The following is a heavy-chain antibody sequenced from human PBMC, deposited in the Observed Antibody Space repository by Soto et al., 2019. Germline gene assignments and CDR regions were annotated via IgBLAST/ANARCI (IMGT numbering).Heavy chain of an antibody. V-gene: IGHV5-51*01. D-gene: IGHD1-1*01. CDR1: GYLFSSQW. CDR2: IHPGDSDS. Sequence: GESLKISCKGSGYLFSSQWIAWVRLMPGKGLEWMGIIHPGDSDSRYSPSFHGQVTISVDGSINTAYLQSRSLEASDTAVYYCAGPGNNRDRPLAFWAQGTPVTAYS. J-gene: IGHJ4*02. CDR3: AGPGNNRDRPLAF.